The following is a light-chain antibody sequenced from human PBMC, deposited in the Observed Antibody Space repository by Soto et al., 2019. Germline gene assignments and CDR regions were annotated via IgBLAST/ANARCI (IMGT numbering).Light chain of an antibody. Sequence: EIVLTQSPATLSSSRGERATLSCRASQSVSSYSAWYQQKSGQAPRLLIYDASNRATGIPARFSGSGSGTDFTPTISSPKPEDFAVYYCQQRSNWITIGQGTRLEIK. V-gene: IGKV3-11*01. CDR3: QQRSNWIT. J-gene: IGKJ5*01. CDR1: QSVSSY. CDR2: DAS.